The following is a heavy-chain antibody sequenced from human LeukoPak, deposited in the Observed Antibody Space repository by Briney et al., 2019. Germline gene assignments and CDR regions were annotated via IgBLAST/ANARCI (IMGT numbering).Heavy chain of an antibody. CDR3: AKSTSMVPVTTFDY. D-gene: IGHD4-11*01. CDR1: GFTFNIYG. V-gene: IGHV3-23*01. J-gene: IGHJ4*02. Sequence: GGSLRLSCSGSGFTFNIYGMTWVRQAPGKGLEWVSGITGSGSSTYYADSVKGRFTISRDNSNNTLYLQMNSLRVEDTAVYYCAKSTSMVPVTTFDYWGQGTLVTVSS. CDR2: ITGSGSST.